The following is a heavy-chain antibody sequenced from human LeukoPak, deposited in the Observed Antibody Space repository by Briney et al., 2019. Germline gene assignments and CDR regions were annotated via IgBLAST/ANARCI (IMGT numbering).Heavy chain of an antibody. D-gene: IGHD3-16*01. V-gene: IGHV3-48*03. J-gene: IGHJ3*02. CDR2: ISSSGSTI. CDR1: GFTFSSYE. CDR3: ARETLGGSDI. Sequence: GGSLRLSCAASGFTFSSYEMNWVRQAPGKGLEWVSYISSSGSTIYYADSVKGRFTISRDNAKNSLCLQTNSLRAEDTAVYYCARETLGGSDIWGQGTMVTVSS.